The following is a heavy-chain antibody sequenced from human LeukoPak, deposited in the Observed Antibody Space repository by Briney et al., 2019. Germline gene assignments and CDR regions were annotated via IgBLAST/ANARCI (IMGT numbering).Heavy chain of an antibody. J-gene: IGHJ5*02. Sequence: ASVKVSCKASGYTFTSYDINWVRQATGQGLEWMGIINPSGGSTSYAQKFQGRVTMTRDTSTSTVYMELSSLRSEDTAVYYCARDSTFGNVAARPRWFDPWGQGTLVTVSS. CDR3: ARDSTFGNVAARPRWFDP. V-gene: IGHV1-46*01. CDR1: GYTFTSYD. D-gene: IGHD6-6*01. CDR2: INPSGGST.